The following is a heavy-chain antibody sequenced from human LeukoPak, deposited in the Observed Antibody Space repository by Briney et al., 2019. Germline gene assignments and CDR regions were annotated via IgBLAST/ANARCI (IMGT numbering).Heavy chain of an antibody. V-gene: IGHV3-23*01. CDR2: VSGSADST. D-gene: IGHD3-16*01. CDR3: AKREGGVQGYFDY. Sequence: PGGSLRLSCAASGFTFSSYAMSWVRQAPGKGLEWVSGVSGSADSTYYADSVKGRFTISRDNSKNTLYLQMNSLRAEDTAVYYCAKREGGVQGYFDYWGQGTLDRVSS. CDR1: GFTFSSYA. J-gene: IGHJ4*02.